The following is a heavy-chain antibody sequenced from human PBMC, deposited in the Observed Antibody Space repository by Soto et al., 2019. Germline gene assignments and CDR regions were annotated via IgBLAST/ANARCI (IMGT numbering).Heavy chain of an antibody. Sequence: GESLKISCKVSGYSFTSYWISGVRQMPGKGLEWMGRIDPSDSYTNYSPSFQGHVTISADKSISTAYLQWSSLKASDTAMYYCARRDIAVAGTGFDYWGQGTLVTVSS. V-gene: IGHV5-10-1*01. D-gene: IGHD6-19*01. CDR1: GYSFTSYW. CDR2: IDPSDSYT. CDR3: ARRDIAVAGTGFDY. J-gene: IGHJ4*02.